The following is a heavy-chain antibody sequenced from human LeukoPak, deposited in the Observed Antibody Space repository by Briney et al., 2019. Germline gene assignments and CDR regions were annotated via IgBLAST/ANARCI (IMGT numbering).Heavy chain of an antibody. Sequence: GGSLRLSCAASGFTFISYGVHWVRQAPGKGLEWVALIWYDGSNKDYADSVKGRFTISIDNSKNTVYLQMNSLRAEDTAVYYCAKDYGFMTPYCYSDLWGRGTLVTVSS. D-gene: IGHD3-16*01. CDR2: IWYDGSNK. CDR3: AKDYGFMTPYCYSDL. J-gene: IGHJ2*01. CDR1: GFTFISYG. V-gene: IGHV3-33*06.